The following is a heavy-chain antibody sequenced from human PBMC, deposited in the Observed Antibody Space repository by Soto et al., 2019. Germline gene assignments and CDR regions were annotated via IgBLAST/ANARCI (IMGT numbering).Heavy chain of an antibody. D-gene: IGHD4-17*01. Sequence: QVQLQESGPGLVKPSETLSLNCSVSGDAITRHYWSWIRQSPGKGLEWLGYFFHTGTALFNPSLRGRVSMSVDTSKNQFSLKLTSVIPADTAVYFCVRNYGGNSQFFDLWGRGTLVTVSS. CDR3: VRNYGGNSQFFDL. CDR1: GDAITRHY. CDR2: FFHTGTA. J-gene: IGHJ2*01. V-gene: IGHV4-59*11.